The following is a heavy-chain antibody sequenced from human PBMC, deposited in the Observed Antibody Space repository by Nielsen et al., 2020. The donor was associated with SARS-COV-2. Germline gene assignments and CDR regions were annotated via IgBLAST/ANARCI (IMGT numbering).Heavy chain of an antibody. Sequence: GSPRLSCAVYGGSFSGYYWSWIRQPPGKGLEWIGEINHSGSTNYNPSLKSRVTISVDTSKNQFSLKLSSVTAADTAVYYCARGRYFDSYYMDVWGKGTTVTVSS. CDR2: INHSGST. CDR3: ARGRYFDSYYMDV. D-gene: IGHD3-9*01. V-gene: IGHV4-34*01. CDR1: GGSFSGYY. J-gene: IGHJ6*03.